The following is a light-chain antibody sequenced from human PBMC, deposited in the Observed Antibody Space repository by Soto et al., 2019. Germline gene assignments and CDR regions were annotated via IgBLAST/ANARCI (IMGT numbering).Light chain of an antibody. V-gene: IGKV1-39*01. J-gene: IGKJ2*02. CDR1: QSISSY. CDR3: QQTFNTPRT. Sequence: DIPMTQSPSSLSASVGDRVTITCRATQSISSYLNWYQQQPGEAPKLLIDAASILQSGVTSRFSGSGSGTDFTLTIRSLQHGEFETYFYQQTFNTPRTFGQGTDMEIK. CDR2: AAS.